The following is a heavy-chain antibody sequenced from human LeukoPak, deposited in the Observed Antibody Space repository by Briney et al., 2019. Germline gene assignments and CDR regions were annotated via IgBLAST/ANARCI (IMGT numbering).Heavy chain of an antibody. Sequence: ASVKVSCKASGGTFSSYAISWVRQAPGQGLEWMGGIIPIFGTANYAQKFQGRVTVTRDTSTSTVHMEPSGLRSEDTAVYYCARDQEGFDYWGQGTLVTVSS. CDR2: IIPIFGTA. J-gene: IGHJ4*02. CDR1: GGTFSSYA. V-gene: IGHV1-69*05. CDR3: ARDQEGFDY.